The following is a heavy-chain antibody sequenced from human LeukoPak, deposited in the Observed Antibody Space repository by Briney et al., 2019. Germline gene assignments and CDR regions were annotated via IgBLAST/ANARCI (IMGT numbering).Heavy chain of an antibody. J-gene: IGHJ3*02. D-gene: IGHD3-3*01. CDR2: IIPIFGTA. V-gene: IGHV1-69*13. CDR3: ARADDYDFWSGLGAFDI. Sequence: GASVKVSCKASGYIFTGYYIHWVRQAPGQGLEWMGGIIPIFGTANYAQNFQGRVAITADESTSTAYMELSSLRSEDTAVFYCARADDYDFWSGLGAFDIWGQGTMVTVSS. CDR1: GYIFTGYY.